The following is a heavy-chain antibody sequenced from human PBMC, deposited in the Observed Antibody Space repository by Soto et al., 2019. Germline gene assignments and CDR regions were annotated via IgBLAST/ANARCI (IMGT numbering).Heavy chain of an antibody. CDR2: IYPSDSDT. J-gene: IGHJ4*02. CDR1: GYTFTTYW. V-gene: IGHV5-51*01. CDR3: ARAYGKYFDY. Sequence: GESLKISCKGSGYTFTTYWIGWVRQMPGKGLEWMGIIYPSDSDTRYSPSFQGQVTISADKSISTAYPQWSSLKASDTAMYYCARAYGKYFDYWGQGTLVTVSS. D-gene: IGHD3-10*01.